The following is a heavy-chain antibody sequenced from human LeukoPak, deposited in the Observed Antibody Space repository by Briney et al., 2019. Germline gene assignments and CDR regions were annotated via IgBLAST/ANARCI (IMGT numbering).Heavy chain of an antibody. D-gene: IGHD2-2*01. CDR3: ARGDCSSTSCYVYYYYYMDV. CDR1: GGSISSSSYY. CDR2: IYYSGST. V-gene: IGHV4-39*07. J-gene: IGHJ6*03. Sequence: SETLSLTGTVSGGSISSSSYYWGWIRQPPGKGLEWIGSIYYSGSTYYNPSLKSRVTISVDTSKNQFSLKLSSVTAADTAVYYCARGDCSSTSCYVYYYYYMDVWGKGTTVTVSS.